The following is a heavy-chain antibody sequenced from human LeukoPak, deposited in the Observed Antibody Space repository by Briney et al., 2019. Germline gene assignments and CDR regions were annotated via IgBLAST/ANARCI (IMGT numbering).Heavy chain of an antibody. CDR3: ARDKGTSYLSSFDY. CDR1: GGSISSGSYY. J-gene: IGHJ4*02. D-gene: IGHD6-6*01. Sequence: SETLSLTCTVSGGSISSGSYYWSWIRQPAGKGLEWIGRIYISGSTNYNPSLKSRVTMSVDTSKNQFSLKLSSVIAADTAVYYCARDKGTSYLSSFDYWGQGTLVTVSS. CDR2: IYISGST. V-gene: IGHV4-61*02.